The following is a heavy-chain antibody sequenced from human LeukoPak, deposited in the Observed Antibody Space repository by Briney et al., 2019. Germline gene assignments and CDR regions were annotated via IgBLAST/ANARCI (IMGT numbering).Heavy chain of an antibody. D-gene: IGHD6-19*01. CDR2: ISYDEINK. Sequence: GGSLRLSCAASGFTFTSYPIHWVRQAPGKGLEWVAVISYDEINKYYADSVRGRFTISRDNSKLYLQMNSLRAEDTAVYYCAREWSSGWLDYWGQGTLVTVSS. CDR1: GFTFTSYP. CDR3: AREWSSGWLDY. V-gene: IGHV3-30-3*01. J-gene: IGHJ4*02.